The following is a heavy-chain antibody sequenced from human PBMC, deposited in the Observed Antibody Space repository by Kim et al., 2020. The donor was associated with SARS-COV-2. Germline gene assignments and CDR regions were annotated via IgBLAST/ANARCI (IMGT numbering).Heavy chain of an antibody. D-gene: IGHD5-12*01. V-gene: IGHV5-51*01. CDR1: GYSFTSYW. CDR3: ARQTNVDIVATTEYYFDY. J-gene: IGHJ4*02. CDR2: IYPGDSDT. Sequence: GESLKISCKGSGYSFTSYWIGWVRQMPGKGLEWMGIIYPGDSDTRYSPSFQGQVTISADKSISTAYLQWSSLKASDTAMYYCARQTNVDIVATTEYYFDYWGQGTLVTVSS.